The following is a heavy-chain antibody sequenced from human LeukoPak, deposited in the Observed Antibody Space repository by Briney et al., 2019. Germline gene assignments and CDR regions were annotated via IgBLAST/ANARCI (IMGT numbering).Heavy chain of an antibody. CDR1: GFTFSWSG. D-gene: IGHD1-1*01. V-gene: IGHV3-30-3*01. J-gene: IGHJ4*01. Sequence: PGGSLRLSCAASGFTFSWSGMHWVRQAPGKGLEWVATISKDGSDKDYADSVKGRFTISRDNAKNSLYLQMSSLRVEDTAVYYCATDLGWNDFPPDYWGQGILVAVSS. CDR2: ISKDGSDK. CDR3: ATDLGWNDFPPDY.